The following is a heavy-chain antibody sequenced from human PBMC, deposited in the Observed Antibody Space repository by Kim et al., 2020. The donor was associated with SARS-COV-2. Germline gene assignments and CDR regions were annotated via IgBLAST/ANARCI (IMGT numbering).Heavy chain of an antibody. J-gene: IGHJ4*02. CDR3: ASSSG. CDR2: INHSGRT. Sequence: INHSGRTNYNPSLKSRVTISVDTSKNQFSLKLSSVTAADTAVYYCASSSGWGQGTLVTVSS. V-gene: IGHV4-34*01. D-gene: IGHD3-10*01.